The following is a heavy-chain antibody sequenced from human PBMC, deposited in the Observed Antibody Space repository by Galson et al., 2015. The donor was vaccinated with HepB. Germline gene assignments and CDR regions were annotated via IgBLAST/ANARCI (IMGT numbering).Heavy chain of an antibody. CDR2: IWYDGSNK. V-gene: IGHV3-33*01. CDR3: ARESREYYYDSSGYYVI. D-gene: IGHD3-22*01. CDR1: GFTFSSYG. Sequence: SLRLSCAASGFTFSSYGMHWVRQAPGKGLEWVAVIWYDGSNKYYADSVKGRFTISRDNSKNTLYLQMNSLRAEDTAVYYCARESREYYYDSSGYYVIWGQGTLVTVSS. J-gene: IGHJ4*02.